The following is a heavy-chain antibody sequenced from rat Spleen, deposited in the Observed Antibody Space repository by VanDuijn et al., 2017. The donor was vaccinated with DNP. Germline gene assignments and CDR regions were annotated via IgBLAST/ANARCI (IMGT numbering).Heavy chain of an antibody. V-gene: IGHV5-25*01. D-gene: IGHD1-4*01. J-gene: IGHJ3*01. CDR3: TRHFYGDYTARVAY. Sequence: EVQLVDSGGGLVQPGRSLKLSCAASGFTFSDFYMAWVRQAPKKGLEWVATISTSGSKIYYPDSVKGRFTISRDNTKSSLFLQMNSLTSEDTATYYCTRHFYGDYTARVAYWGQGTLVTVSS. CDR1: GFTFSDFY. CDR2: ISTSGSKI.